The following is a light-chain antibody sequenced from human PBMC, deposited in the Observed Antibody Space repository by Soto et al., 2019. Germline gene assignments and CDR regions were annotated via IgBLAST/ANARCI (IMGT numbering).Light chain of an antibody. CDR2: GAS. J-gene: IGKJ4*02. CDR1: QSVSSSH. CDR3: QQYGSSPPLT. Sequence: EIVLTQSPGTLYLSPGERATLSCRASQSVSSSHLAWYQQKPGQAPRLLIYGASTRATGIPDRFSGSGSGTDFTLTISRLEPEDFVVYYCQQYGSSPPLTFGGGTKVEIK. V-gene: IGKV3-20*01.